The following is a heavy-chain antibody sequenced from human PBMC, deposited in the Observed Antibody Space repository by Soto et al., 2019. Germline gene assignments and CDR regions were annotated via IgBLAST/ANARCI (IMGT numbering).Heavy chain of an antibody. Sequence: QVQLQESGPGLVKPSETLSLTCTVSGGSISSYYWSWIRQPPGKGLEWIGYIYYSGSTNYNPSLKSRVTISVDTSKNQFSLKLSSVTAADTAVYYCARVTSGAYYDILTGYYLDYWGQGTLVTVSS. V-gene: IGHV4-59*01. CDR3: ARVTSGAYYDILTGYYLDY. CDR2: IYYSGST. D-gene: IGHD3-9*01. CDR1: GGSISSYY. J-gene: IGHJ4*02.